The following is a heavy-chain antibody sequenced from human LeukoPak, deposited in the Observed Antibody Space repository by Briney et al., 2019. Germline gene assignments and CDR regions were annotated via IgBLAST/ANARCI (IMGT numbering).Heavy chain of an antibody. CDR3: ARPNTLNTAYDYMDV. CDR1: GGSFSGYY. Sequence: PSETLSLTCAVYGGSFSGYYWSWIRQPPGKGLEWIGEINHSGSTNYNPSLKSRVTILVDTSKAQFSLKLSSVTAADTAVYYCARPNTLNTAYDYMDVWGKGTTVTVSS. D-gene: IGHD2-21*02. CDR2: INHSGST. V-gene: IGHV4-34*01. J-gene: IGHJ6*03.